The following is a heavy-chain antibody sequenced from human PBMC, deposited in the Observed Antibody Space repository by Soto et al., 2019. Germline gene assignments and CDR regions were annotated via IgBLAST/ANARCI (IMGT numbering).Heavy chain of an antibody. D-gene: IGHD5-18*01. Sequence: GGSLRLSCAASGFTFSSYGMHWVRQAPGKGLEWVAVISYDGSNKYYADSVKGRFTISRDNSKNTLYLQMSSLRAEDTAVYYCAKDTAMAQDYYGMDVWGQGTTVTVSS. CDR2: ISYDGSNK. CDR3: AKDTAMAQDYYGMDV. J-gene: IGHJ6*02. CDR1: GFTFSSYG. V-gene: IGHV3-30*18.